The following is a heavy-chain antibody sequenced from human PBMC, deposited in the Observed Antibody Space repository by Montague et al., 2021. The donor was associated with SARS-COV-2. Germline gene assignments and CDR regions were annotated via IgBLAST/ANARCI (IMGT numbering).Heavy chain of an antibody. J-gene: IGHJ2*01. Sequence: TLSLTCTVSGGSISGDNYYWTWIRQHPGKGLEWIAYIYYTGSTYCXPSLQSRLRTSLDTSKNQFSLTLTSVTAADTAIYYCARNRGWGSRGAGYIDLWGRGTLVTVSS. D-gene: IGHD7-27*01. CDR1: GGSISGDNYY. CDR2: IYYTGST. V-gene: IGHV4-31*03. CDR3: ARNRGWGSRGAGYIDL.